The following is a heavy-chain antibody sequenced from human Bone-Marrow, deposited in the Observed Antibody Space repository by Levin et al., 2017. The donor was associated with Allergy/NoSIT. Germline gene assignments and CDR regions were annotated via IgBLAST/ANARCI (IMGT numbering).Heavy chain of an antibody. J-gene: IGHJ4*02. CDR1: GFTFSSFW. CDR3: AKTSRSSMDPDY. Sequence: GESLKISCAASGFTFSSFWMSWVRQAPGKGLEWVANIKQDGSEQYYLDSVRGRFTISRDNAENSLYLQMNSLRGEDTAVYYCAKTSRSSMDPDYLGQGTLVTVSS. D-gene: IGHD6-6*01. CDR2: IKQDGSEQ. V-gene: IGHV3-7*01.